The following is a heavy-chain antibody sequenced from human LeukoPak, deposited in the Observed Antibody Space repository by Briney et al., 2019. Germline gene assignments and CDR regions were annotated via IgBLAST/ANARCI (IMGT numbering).Heavy chain of an antibody. Sequence: SETLSLTCAVYGGSFSGYYWSWIRQPPGKGLEWIGEINHSGSTNYNPSLKSRVTISVDTSKNQFSLKLSSVTAADTAVYYCASILGSDKDDAFDIWGQGTMVTVSS. D-gene: IGHD3-3*02. CDR3: ASILGSDKDDAFDI. J-gene: IGHJ3*02. CDR2: INHSGST. V-gene: IGHV4-34*01. CDR1: GGSFSGYY.